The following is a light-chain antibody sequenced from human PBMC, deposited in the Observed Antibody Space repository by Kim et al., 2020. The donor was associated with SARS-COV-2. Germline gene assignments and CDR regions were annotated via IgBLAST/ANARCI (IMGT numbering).Light chain of an antibody. CDR2: EGS. CDR3: CSYAGSSTFV. V-gene: IGLV2-23*03. CDR1: RSDVGSYNL. J-gene: IGLJ3*02. Sequence: GQSIAISCTGTRSDVGSYNLVSWYQQHPGEAPKLMIYEGSKRPSGVSNRFSGSKSGNTASLTISGLQAEDEADYYCCSYAGSSTFVFGGGTQLTVL.